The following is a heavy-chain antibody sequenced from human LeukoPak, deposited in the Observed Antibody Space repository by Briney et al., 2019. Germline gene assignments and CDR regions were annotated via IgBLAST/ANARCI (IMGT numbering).Heavy chain of an antibody. V-gene: IGHV3-33*01. D-gene: IGHD6-19*01. CDR3: ARDSAVSRWLVRRGFDY. CDR1: GFTFSSYG. J-gene: IGHJ4*02. Sequence: AGGSLRLSCAASGFTFSSYGMHWVRQAPGKGLEWVAVIWYDGSNKYYADSVKGRFTISRDNSKNTLYLQMNSLRAEDTAVYYCARDSAVSRWLVRRGFDYWGQGTLVTVSS. CDR2: IWYDGSNK.